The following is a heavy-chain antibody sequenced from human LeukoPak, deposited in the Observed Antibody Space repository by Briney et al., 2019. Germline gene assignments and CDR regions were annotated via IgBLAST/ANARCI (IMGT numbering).Heavy chain of an antibody. J-gene: IGHJ4*02. D-gene: IGHD6-13*01. CDR3: ARLDPSRYSSSWPYFDY. V-gene: IGHV4-39*07. CDR1: GGSISSSSYY. CDR2: IYYSGST. Sequence: SETLSLTCTVSGGSISSSSYYWGWIRQPPGKGLEWIGSIYYSGSTYYNPSLKSRVTISVDTSKNQFSLKLSSVTAADTAVYYCARLDPSRYSSSWPYFDYWGQGTLVTVSS.